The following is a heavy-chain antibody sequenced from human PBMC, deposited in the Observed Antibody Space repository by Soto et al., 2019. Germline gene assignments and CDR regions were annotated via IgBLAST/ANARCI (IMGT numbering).Heavy chain of an antibody. CDR3: AKDRPRRTSGYCVDY. D-gene: IGHD2-8*02. CDR1: GFTFSTYP. J-gene: IGHJ4*02. V-gene: IGHV3-23*01. CDR2: VSASGLNT. Sequence: EVQLLESGGKLVQPGGSLTLSSAASGFTFSTYPMAWVRQAPGQGLAWVAGVSASGLNTDYAGPVKGRFALARDNSKDTGCRHRERRRAEETALYYCAKDRPRRTSGYCVDYWGQGTRVTVSA.